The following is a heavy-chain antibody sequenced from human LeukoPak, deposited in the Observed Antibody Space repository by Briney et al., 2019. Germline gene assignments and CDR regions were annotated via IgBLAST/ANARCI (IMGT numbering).Heavy chain of an antibody. CDR3: AKDPNYDILTGYPFDY. CDR2: IHNTAST. CDR1: GFIVSNND. V-gene: IGHV3-53*01. J-gene: IGHJ4*02. Sequence: GGSLRLSCAASGFIVSNNDMAWVRQAPGKGLEWVSVIHNTASTHYVDSVKGRFTISRDNSKNTLYLQMNSLRAEDTAVYYCAKDPNYDILTGYPFDYWGQGTLVTVSS. D-gene: IGHD3-9*01.